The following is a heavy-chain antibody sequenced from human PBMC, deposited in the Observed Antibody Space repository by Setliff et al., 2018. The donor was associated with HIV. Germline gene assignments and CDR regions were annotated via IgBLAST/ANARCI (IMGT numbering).Heavy chain of an antibody. D-gene: IGHD3-10*01. Sequence: GASVKVSCKASGYTFTSYGISWVRQAPGQGLEWMGWISAYNCNTNYAQKLQGRVTMTTDTSTSTAYMELRSLRSDDTAVYYCARDVLLWFGELLTNNYYYYGMDVWGQGTTVTVSS. CDR2: ISAYNCNT. CDR1: GYTFTSYG. V-gene: IGHV1-18*01. J-gene: IGHJ6*02. CDR3: ARDVLLWFGELLTNNYYYYGMDV.